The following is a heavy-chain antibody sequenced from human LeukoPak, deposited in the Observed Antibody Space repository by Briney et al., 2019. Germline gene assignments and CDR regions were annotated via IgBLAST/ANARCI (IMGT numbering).Heavy chain of an antibody. CDR1: GFTFSSYA. CDR2: ISGSGGST. J-gene: IGHJ6*02. V-gene: IGHV3-23*01. Sequence: GGSLRLSCAASGFTFSSYAMSWVRQAPGKGLEWVSAISGSGGSTYYADSVKGRFTISRDNSKNTLYLEMNSLRAEDTAVYYCARSPNIVVVPAAKGMDVWGQGTTVTVSS. D-gene: IGHD2-2*01. CDR3: ARSPNIVVVPAAKGMDV.